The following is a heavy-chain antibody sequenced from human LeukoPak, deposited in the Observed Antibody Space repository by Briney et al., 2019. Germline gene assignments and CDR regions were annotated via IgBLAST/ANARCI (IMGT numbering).Heavy chain of an antibody. CDR2: ISAYNGNT. D-gene: IGHD2-2*01. CDR1: GYTFTSYG. V-gene: IGHV1-18*01. Sequence: ASVKVSCKASGYTFTSYGISWVRQAPGQGLEWMGWISAYNGNTNYAQKLQGRVTMTTDTSTSTAYMELRSLRSDDTAVYYCARAEGGPYCSSTSCLGEFDPWGQGTLVTVSS. J-gene: IGHJ5*02. CDR3: ARAEGGPYCSSTSCLGEFDP.